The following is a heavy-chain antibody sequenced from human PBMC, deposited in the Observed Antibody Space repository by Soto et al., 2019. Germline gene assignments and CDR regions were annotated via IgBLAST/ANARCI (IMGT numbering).Heavy chain of an antibody. Sequence: HVELVESGGGLVTPGGSLRLSCAASGFDSSDYSMTWIRQAPGKGLEWVSYISQSGGTTYYADYVKGRFAISRDDAKNSCYLQMGSLIVEDTAVYYWARVPRYIFSNYDWLYPWGQGTLVTVSS. CDR3: ARVPRYIFSNYDWLYP. V-gene: IGHV3-11*01. D-gene: IGHD3-10*01. CDR1: GFDSSDYS. CDR2: ISQSGGTT. J-gene: IGHJ5*02.